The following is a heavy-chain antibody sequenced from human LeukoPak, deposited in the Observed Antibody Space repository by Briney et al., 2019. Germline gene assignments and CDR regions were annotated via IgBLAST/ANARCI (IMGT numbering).Heavy chain of an antibody. CDR1: GGSISSYY. CDR3: ARGFAVAGNGEDFDY. D-gene: IGHD6-19*01. CDR2: IYYSGST. J-gene: IGHJ4*02. V-gene: IGHV4-59*12. Sequence: SETLSLTCTVSGGSISSYYWSWIRQPPGKGLEWIGYIYYSGSTNYNPSLKSRVTISVDTSNNQFSLKLSSVTAADTAVYYCARGFAVAGNGEDFDYWGQGTLVTVSS.